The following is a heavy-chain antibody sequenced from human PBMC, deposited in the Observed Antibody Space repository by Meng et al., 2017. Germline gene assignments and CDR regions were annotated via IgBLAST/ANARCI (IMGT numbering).Heavy chain of an antibody. D-gene: IGHD4-11*01. V-gene: IGHV2-5*02. CDR3: ELRRCDSREGWFDP. Sequence: ALTPSCPRQIKPYAVRALSCTFSLFSRSATGVVVGCRRQPQGQAQEWRAMIYWDDDKRYSASLKSRLTITKHSSKSQVVHTLSNMDPVDAATYSWELRRCDSREGWFDPWGQGTLVTVSS. J-gene: IGHJ5*02. CDR1: LFSRSATGVV. CDR2: IYWDDDK.